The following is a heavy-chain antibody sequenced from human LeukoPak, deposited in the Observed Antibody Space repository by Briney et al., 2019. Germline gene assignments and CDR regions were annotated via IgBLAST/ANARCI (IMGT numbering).Heavy chain of an antibody. V-gene: IGHV4-39*07. CDR3: ARDFSRPYHFDWAY. CDR1: GGSISSSSYY. J-gene: IGHJ4*02. CDR2: IYYSGST. D-gene: IGHD3-9*01. Sequence: SETLSLTCTVSGGSISSSSYYWGWIRQPPGKGLEWIGSIYYSGSTYYNPSLKSRVTISVDTSKNQFSLKLSSVTAADTAVYYCARDFSRPYHFDWAYWGQGTLVTVSS.